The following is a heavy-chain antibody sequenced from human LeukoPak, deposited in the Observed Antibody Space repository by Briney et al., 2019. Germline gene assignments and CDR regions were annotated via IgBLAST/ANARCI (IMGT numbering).Heavy chain of an antibody. Sequence: SETLSLTCTVTGGSISSYYWSWIRQPPGKGLEWIGYIYYGGSTNYNPSLKSRVTISVDTSKNQFSLKLSSVTAADTAVYYCARDAPNHYDSSGYYQRNAFDIWGQGTMVTVSS. D-gene: IGHD3-22*01. V-gene: IGHV4-59*01. CDR1: GGSISSYY. J-gene: IGHJ3*02. CDR2: IYYGGST. CDR3: ARDAPNHYDSSGYYQRNAFDI.